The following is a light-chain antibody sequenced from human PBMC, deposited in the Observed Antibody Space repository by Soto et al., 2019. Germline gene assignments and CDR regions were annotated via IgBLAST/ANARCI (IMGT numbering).Light chain of an antibody. J-gene: IGKJ1*01. CDR2: DAS. V-gene: IGKV1-5*01. CDR3: QQYSGYSGT. CDR1: QTISTW. Sequence: DIQVTQSPPTLSASVGDRVTITCRASQTISTWMAWYQQKPGKAPKLLVYDASTLQSGVASRFSGSGSGTEFTLSISSLQPDDLATYYCQQYSGYSGTFGQGTKVDIK.